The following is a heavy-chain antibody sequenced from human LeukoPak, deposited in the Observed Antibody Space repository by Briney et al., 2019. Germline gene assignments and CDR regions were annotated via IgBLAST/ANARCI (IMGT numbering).Heavy chain of an antibody. D-gene: IGHD4/OR15-4a*01. Sequence: SETLSLTCTVSAASISSSSHHWGWIRQSPGKGLERIGSVYYGRTTYYSPSLDSRVTISLDTSANQFSLQLNSVTAADTAVYYCVRHDGRGGATMGAFDSWGQGSLVTVSS. CDR3: VRHDGRGGATMGAFDS. CDR1: AASISSSSHH. CDR2: VYYGRTT. J-gene: IGHJ5*01. V-gene: IGHV4-39*01.